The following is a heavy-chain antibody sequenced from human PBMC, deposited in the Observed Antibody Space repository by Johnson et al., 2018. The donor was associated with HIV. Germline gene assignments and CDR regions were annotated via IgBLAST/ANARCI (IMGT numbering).Heavy chain of an antibody. Sequence: QMLLVESGGGVVQPGRSLRLACAESGVTVSSYAMHWVRQAQGKGQEWVAGISDDGSKKYYADSVKGRFTISRDNSKNTLYLQMNSLRAEDTAVYYCATRDPTYRPGAFDLWGQGTMVTASS. CDR1: GVTVSSYA. J-gene: IGHJ3*01. D-gene: IGHD1-14*01. CDR2: ISDDGSKK. V-gene: IGHV3-30*04. CDR3: ATRDPTYRPGAFDL.